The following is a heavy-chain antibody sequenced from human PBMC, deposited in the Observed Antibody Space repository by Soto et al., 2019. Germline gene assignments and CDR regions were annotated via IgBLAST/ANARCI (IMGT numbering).Heavy chain of an antibody. CDR1: GFSFTGYY. V-gene: IGHV1-2*02. CDR3: AKDLTRQLAYWLDP. J-gene: IGHJ5*02. Sequence: QVQLVQSGAAVKKPGASVKVSCKASGFSFTGYYIHWLRQAPGQSLEWMGGINAHSGGTEYAQKFQGRVTLTRDTSIATAYLTLTSLTSDDTALYYCAKDLTRQLAYWLDPWGQGTQVTVSS. CDR2: INAHSGGT. D-gene: IGHD6-6*01.